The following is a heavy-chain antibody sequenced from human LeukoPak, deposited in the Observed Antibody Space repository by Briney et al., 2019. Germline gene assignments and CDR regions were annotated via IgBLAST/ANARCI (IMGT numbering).Heavy chain of an antibody. J-gene: IGHJ4*02. D-gene: IGHD3-3*01. Sequence: GGSLRLSCGASGFTVSADSMSWVRQAPGKGLEWVSVFYADGSTYYADSVKGRFTVSRDNSKNSLYLQLNSLRAEDTAVYYCARSARSGYTSPFDYWGQGTLVTVSS. V-gene: IGHV3-53*01. CDR1: GFTVSADS. CDR2: FYADGST. CDR3: ARSARSGYTSPFDY.